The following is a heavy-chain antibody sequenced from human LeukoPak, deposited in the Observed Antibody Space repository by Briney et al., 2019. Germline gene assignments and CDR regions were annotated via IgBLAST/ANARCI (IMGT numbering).Heavy chain of an antibody. CDR1: GFTFSSYN. CDR3: ARDRTISIVGAPPGY. V-gene: IGHV3-21*01. CDR2: ISSSSSYI. D-gene: IGHD1-26*01. Sequence: PGGSLRLSCAASGFTFSSYNMNWVRQAPGKGLEWVSSISSSSSYIYYADSVKGRFTTSRDNAKNSLYLQMNSLRAEDMAVYYCARDRTISIVGAPPGYWGQGTLVTVSS. J-gene: IGHJ4*02.